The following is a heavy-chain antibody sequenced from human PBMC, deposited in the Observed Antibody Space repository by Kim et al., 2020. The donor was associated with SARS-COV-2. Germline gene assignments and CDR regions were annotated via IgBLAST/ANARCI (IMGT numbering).Heavy chain of an antibody. D-gene: IGHD6-13*01. Sequence: SETLSLTCTVSGGSISSYYWSWIRQPPGKGLEWIGYIYYSGSTNYNPSLKSRVTISVDTSKNQFSLKLSSVTAADTAVYYCARDYGQQRPYYFDYWGQGTLVTVSS. CDR1: GGSISSYY. CDR3: ARDYGQQRPYYFDY. J-gene: IGHJ4*02. CDR2: IYYSGST. V-gene: IGHV4-59*01.